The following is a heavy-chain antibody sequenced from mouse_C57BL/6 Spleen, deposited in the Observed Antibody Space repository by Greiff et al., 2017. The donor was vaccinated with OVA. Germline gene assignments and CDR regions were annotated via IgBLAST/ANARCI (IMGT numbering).Heavy chain of an antibody. CDR1: GYAFRSSW. CDR2: IYPGDGDT. D-gene: IGHD3-3*01. V-gene: IGHV1-82*01. J-gene: IGHJ3*01. Sequence: VQLQESGPELVKPGASVKISCKASGYAFRSSWMNWVTQRPGKGLEWIGRIYPGDGDTNYNGKFKGKATLTADKSSSTAYMQLSSLTSEDSAVYFCARGRLSWFAYWGQGTLVTVSA. CDR3: ARGRLSWFAY.